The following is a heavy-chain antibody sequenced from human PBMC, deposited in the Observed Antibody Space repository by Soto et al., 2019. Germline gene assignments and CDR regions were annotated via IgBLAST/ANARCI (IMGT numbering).Heavy chain of an antibody. CDR2: IWHDGSNK. D-gene: IGHD2-15*01. V-gene: IGHV3-33*01. Sequence: QVQLVESGGGVVQPGRSLRLSCAASGFTFSNYGMHWVRQAPGKGLEWVAVIWHDGSNKNYADSVKGPFTISRDNSKNTLYLQMNSLRAEDTAVYSCARGADCSGGSCFWGYFDLWGRGTLVTVSS. CDR1: GFTFSNYG. CDR3: ARGADCSGGSCFWGYFDL. J-gene: IGHJ2*01.